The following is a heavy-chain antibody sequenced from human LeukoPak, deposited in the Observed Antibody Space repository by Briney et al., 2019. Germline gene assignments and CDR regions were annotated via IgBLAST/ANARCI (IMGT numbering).Heavy chain of an antibody. CDR3: ARLLGWSGPINWFDP. CDR2: VYYSGIT. CDR1: GGSISSDY. J-gene: IGHJ5*02. Sequence: PETLSLTCTVSGGSISSDYWSWIRQPPGKGLEWIGYVYYSGITNYNPSLKSRVTISVGTSKIHFSLKLTSVTAADTAVYYCARLLGWSGPINWFDPWGRGTLVTVSS. D-gene: IGHD3-3*01. V-gene: IGHV4-59*08.